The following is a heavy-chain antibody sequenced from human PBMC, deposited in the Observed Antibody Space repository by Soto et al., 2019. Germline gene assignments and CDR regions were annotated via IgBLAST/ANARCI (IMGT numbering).Heavy chain of an antibody. V-gene: IGHV4-39*01. CDR2: VFYSGST. J-gene: IGHJ4*02. CDR1: GGSIGSGGYY. Sequence: QLQLQESGPGLVKPSETLSLTCSVSGGSIGSGGYYWGWIRQPPEKGLEWIGSVFYSGSTYYNPPLQCRVTISVDMSKSQFSLKVRSVTAADTAVYYCARHWFNGVSYYFDNWSQGTLVTVSS. D-gene: IGHD3-10*01. CDR3: ARHWFNGVSYYFDN.